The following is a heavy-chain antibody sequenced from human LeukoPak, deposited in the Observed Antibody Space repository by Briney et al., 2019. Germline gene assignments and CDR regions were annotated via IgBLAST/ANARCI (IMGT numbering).Heavy chain of an antibody. J-gene: IGHJ4*02. V-gene: IGHV4-34*01. Sequence: PSETLSLTCAVYGGSFSGYYWSWIRQPPGKGLEWIGEINHSGSTNYNPSLKSRVTISVDTSKNQFSLKLSSVTAADTAVYYCARSTPKYSSGRFDYWGQGTLVTVSS. CDR3: ARSTPKYSSGRFDY. CDR2: INHSGST. CDR1: GGSFSGYY. D-gene: IGHD6-19*01.